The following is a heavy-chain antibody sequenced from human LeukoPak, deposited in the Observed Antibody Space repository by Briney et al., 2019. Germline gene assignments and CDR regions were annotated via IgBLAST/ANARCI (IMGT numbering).Heavy chain of an antibody. V-gene: IGHV4-59*01. J-gene: IGHJ5*02. Sequence: PSETLSLTCTVSGGSISSYYWSWVRQPPGKGLEWIGYIYYSGGTNYNPSLKSRVTISVDTSKNQYSLKLSSVTAADTAVYYCARGNDYVWGSYRTWGQGTLVTVSS. CDR2: IYYSGGT. CDR3: ARGNDYVWGSYRT. D-gene: IGHD3-16*02. CDR1: GGSISSYY.